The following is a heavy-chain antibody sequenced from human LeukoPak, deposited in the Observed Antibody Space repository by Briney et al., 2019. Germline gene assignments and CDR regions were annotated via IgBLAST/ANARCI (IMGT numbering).Heavy chain of an antibody. CDR1: GYSFSDYN. CDR3: ARDREGLDS. J-gene: IGHJ5*01. Sequence: ASVKVSCKASGYSFSDYNIHWVRQAPGQGPEGMGWVSPSSGDTTYAQKFQGRVTLTSDTSTSIAYMDLRRLTPDDTALYYCARDREGLDSWGQGTLVTVSS. V-gene: IGHV1-2*02. CDR2: VSPSSGDT.